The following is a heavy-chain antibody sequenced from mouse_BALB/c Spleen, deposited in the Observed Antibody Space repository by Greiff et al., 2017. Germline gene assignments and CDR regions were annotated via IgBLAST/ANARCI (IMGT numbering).Heavy chain of an antibody. CDR3: AKRYYGYDAMDY. D-gene: IGHD1-2*01. CDR1: GYSITSDYA. Sequence: DVKLQESGPGLVKPSQSLSLTCTVTGYSITSDYAWNWIRQFPGNKLEWMGYISYSGSTSYNPSLKSRISITRDTSKNQFFLQLNSVTTEDTATYYCAKRYYGYDAMDYWGQGTSVTVSS. CDR2: ISYSGST. V-gene: IGHV3-2*02. J-gene: IGHJ4*01.